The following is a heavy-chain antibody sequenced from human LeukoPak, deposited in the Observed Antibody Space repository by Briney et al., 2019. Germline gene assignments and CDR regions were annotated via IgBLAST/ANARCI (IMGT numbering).Heavy chain of an antibody. Sequence: SETLSLTCSVSGGSITVYYWNWIRQSPGKGLEWIGSISYSGSTNYNPSLKSRVTISIDTSKNRFSLKVSSVIAADTAMYYCARGGSRSYSSSTLDYWGQGTLVTVSS. CDR1: GGSITVYY. J-gene: IGHJ4*02. CDR2: ISYSGST. V-gene: IGHV4-59*12. CDR3: ARGGSRSYSSSTLDY. D-gene: IGHD2-2*01.